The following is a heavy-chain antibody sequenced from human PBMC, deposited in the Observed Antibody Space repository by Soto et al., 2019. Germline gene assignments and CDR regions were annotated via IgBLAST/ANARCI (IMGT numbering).Heavy chain of an antibody. D-gene: IGHD3-22*01. CDR2: IYYTGST. CDR1: GGSISSHY. CDR3: ATMIGYFDY. V-gene: IGHV4-59*11. Sequence: SETLSLTCTVSGGSISSHYWGWIRQPPGKRLEWIGNIYYTGSTNYNPSLKSRVTISIDTSKTQFSLKLSSVTAADTAIYYCATMIGYFDYWDQGTLVTVSS. J-gene: IGHJ4*02.